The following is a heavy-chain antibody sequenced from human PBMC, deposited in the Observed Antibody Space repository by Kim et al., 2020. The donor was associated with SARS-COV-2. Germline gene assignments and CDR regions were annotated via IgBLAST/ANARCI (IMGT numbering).Heavy chain of an antibody. D-gene: IGHD2-15*01. CDR3: ARDMWVLGYCSGGSCYLRDYYYYYGMDV. Sequence: GGSLRLSCAASGFTFSSYGMHWVRQAPGKGLEWVAVIWYDGSNKYYADSVKGRFTISRDNSKNTLYLQMNSLRAEDTAVYYCARDMWVLGYCSGGSCYLRDYYYYYGMDVWGQGTTVTVSS. CDR1: GFTFSSYG. CDR2: IWYDGSNK. J-gene: IGHJ6*02. V-gene: IGHV3-33*01.